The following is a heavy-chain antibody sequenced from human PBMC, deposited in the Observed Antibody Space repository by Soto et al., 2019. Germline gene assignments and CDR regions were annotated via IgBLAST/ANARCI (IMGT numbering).Heavy chain of an antibody. D-gene: IGHD3-3*01. CDR3: ARALRGYTIFGVETTGGFDY. J-gene: IGHJ4*02. CDR1: GFTFSSYW. CDR2: IKQDGSEK. V-gene: IGHV3-7*05. Sequence: GGSLRLSCAASGFTFSSYWMSWVRQAPGKGLEWVANIKQDGSEKYYVDSVKGRFTISRDNAKNSLYLQMNSLRAEDTAVYYCARALRGYTIFGVETTGGFDYWGQGTLVTVSS.